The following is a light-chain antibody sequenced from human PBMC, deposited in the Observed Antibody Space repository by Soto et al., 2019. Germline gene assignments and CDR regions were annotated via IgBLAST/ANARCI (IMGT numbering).Light chain of an antibody. CDR3: QQTYNGPYMSS. Sequence: DIQLTQSPSSLSASIGDRVTITCRASQSISNYLNWYQQKPGKAHNLLIYAASSLQSGVPSSFSSIRFGTDFTLTIISLQPEDLSTYYFQQTYNGPYMSSFGRGTKLEI. CDR2: AAS. CDR1: QSISNY. J-gene: IGKJ2*01. V-gene: IGKV1-39*01.